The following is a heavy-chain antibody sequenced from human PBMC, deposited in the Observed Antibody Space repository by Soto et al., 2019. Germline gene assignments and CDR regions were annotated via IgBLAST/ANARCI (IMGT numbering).Heavy chain of an antibody. D-gene: IGHD6-13*01. CDR1: GYTFTGHY. Sequence: ASVKVSCTASGYTFTGHYMHWVRQAPGQGIEWMGWINPNSGGTNYAQKFQGRVTMTRDTSISTAYMELSRMRSDDTAVYYCAREDSSTWYLFDYCGQGTLVTVSS. V-gene: IGHV1-2*02. CDR2: INPNSGGT. J-gene: IGHJ4*02. CDR3: AREDSSTWYLFDY.